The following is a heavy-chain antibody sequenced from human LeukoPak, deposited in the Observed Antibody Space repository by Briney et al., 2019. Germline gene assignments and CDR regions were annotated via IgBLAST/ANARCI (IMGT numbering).Heavy chain of an antibody. J-gene: IGHJ4*02. D-gene: IGHD2-21*01. V-gene: IGHV3-33*08. CDR2: IWYDGSNK. CDR3: ARDRDSTVFDY. CDR1: GFTFSSYW. Sequence: AGGSLRLSCAASGFTFSSYWMHWVRQAPGKGLEWVAVIWYDGSNKYYADPVKSRFTISRDNSKNTLYLQMNSLRAEDTAVYYCARDRDSTVFDYWGQGTLVTVSS.